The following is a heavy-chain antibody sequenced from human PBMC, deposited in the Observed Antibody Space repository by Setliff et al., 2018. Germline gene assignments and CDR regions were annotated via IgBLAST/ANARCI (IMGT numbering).Heavy chain of an antibody. CDR1: GGSISSSNW. Sequence: SETLSLTCAVSGGSISSSNWWSWVRQPPGKGLEWIGEIYHSGSTNYNPSLKSRVTISVDTSKNQFSLKLSSVTAADTAVYYCATLTGDRGVDYWGQGRLVTVSS. D-gene: IGHD7-27*01. CDR2: IYHSGST. V-gene: IGHV4-4*02. J-gene: IGHJ4*02. CDR3: ATLTGDRGVDY.